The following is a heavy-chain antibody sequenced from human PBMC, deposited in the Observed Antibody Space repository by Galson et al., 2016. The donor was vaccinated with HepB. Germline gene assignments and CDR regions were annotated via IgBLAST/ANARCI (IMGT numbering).Heavy chain of an antibody. J-gene: IGHJ4*02. CDR1: GFTFSTYA. D-gene: IGHD6-19*01. CDR3: ARVGKSGWQFDY. V-gene: IGHV3-7*03. Sequence: SLRLSCAASGFTFSTYALHWVRQAPGKGLEWVAIINEGESAKYYVDSVKGRFTISRDNAMNSLYLQMNSLRAEDTAVYYCARVGKSGWQFDYWGQGTLVTVSS. CDR2: INEGESAK.